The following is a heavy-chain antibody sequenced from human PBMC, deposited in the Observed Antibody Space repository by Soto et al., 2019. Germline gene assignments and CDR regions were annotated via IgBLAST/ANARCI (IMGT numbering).Heavy chain of an antibody. CDR3: ARLSSPDIVVVPAAIMGAGYYYGMDV. V-gene: IGHV5-51*03. D-gene: IGHD2-2*02. CDR1: GYSFTCYW. CDR2: ISPGDTDT. Sequence: GEALEISCKGSGYSFTCYWICWVRQMRGKGLEWRWIISPGDTDTRYSPSYQGQITISADKSISTAYLQWSSLKASDTAMYYCARLSSPDIVVVPAAIMGAGYYYGMDVWGQGTTVTVSS. J-gene: IGHJ6*02.